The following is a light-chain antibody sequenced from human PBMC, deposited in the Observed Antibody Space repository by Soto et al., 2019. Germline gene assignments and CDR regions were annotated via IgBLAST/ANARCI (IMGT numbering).Light chain of an antibody. CDR2: CAS. CDR3: QQYESTPPT. Sequence: DIVMTQSPDSLAVSLGERATINCKSSQSVLYSSTNKNYLAWYQQRPGQPPKLLIYCASTRESGVPDRFSGRGSGTDFTLTITSLQAEYVAVYYCQQYESTPPTFGQGTKLEIK. CDR1: QSVLYSSTNKNY. J-gene: IGKJ2*01. V-gene: IGKV4-1*01.